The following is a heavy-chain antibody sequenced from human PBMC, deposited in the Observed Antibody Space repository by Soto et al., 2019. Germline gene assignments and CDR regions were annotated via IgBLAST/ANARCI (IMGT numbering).Heavy chain of an antibody. V-gene: IGHV3-30*03. Sequence: QVQLVESGGGVVQPGRSLRLSCSVSGFTFSTYGMHWVRQAPGKGLAWVAFISYDGSKQYYEDSVRDRFTISRANSNNALYLQMNNMTREDTAVYFCARRRVLDSPLDFWGQGTLVTVSS. CDR1: GFTFSTYG. CDR2: ISYDGSKQ. CDR3: ARRRVLDSPLDF. D-gene: IGHD3-3*01. J-gene: IGHJ4*02.